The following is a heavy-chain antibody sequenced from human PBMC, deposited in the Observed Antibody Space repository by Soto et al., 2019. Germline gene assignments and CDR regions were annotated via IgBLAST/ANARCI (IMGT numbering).Heavy chain of an antibody. D-gene: IGHD2-15*01. V-gene: IGHV4-59*01. CDR3: ARGTSWQLPFDY. CDR1: SDSISSYY. J-gene: IGHJ4*02. Sequence: QVQLQESGPGLVQPSETLSLTCTVSSDSISSYYWSWIRQPPGKRLEWIGYISYGGSTDYNPSLKSRVTISGDTSKNQFSLKVSSVTAADTAVYYCARGTSWQLPFDYWGQGTLVTFSS. CDR2: ISYGGST.